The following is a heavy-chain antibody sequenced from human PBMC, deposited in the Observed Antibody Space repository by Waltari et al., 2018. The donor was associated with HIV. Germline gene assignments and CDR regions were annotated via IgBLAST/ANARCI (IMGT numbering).Heavy chain of an antibody. CDR1: GNSITSDYN. CDR3: ARAGVVPALFDL. Sequence: QVQLQESGPGLLQPSETLSLTCVVSGNSITSDYNWGWIRQPPGKGLEWIGSVYHSGSTLHNPSLNSRVTISIDTSKSQFSLKLSSVTAADTAVYYCARAGVVPALFDLWGRGTLVTVSS. V-gene: IGHV4-38-2*01. J-gene: IGHJ2*01. D-gene: IGHD2-2*01. CDR2: VYHSGST.